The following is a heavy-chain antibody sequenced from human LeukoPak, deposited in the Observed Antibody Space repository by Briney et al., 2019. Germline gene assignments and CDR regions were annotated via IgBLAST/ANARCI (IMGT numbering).Heavy chain of an antibody. J-gene: IGHJ6*02. CDR3: ASLPAALNDYYGMDV. D-gene: IGHD2-2*01. CDR2: VYSGGST. V-gene: IGHV3-53*01. Sequence: GGSLRLSCAASGFTVSSNYMSWVRQTPGKGLEWVSVVYSGGSTYYADSVKSRFTISRDNSKNTLYLQMNSLRPEDTAVYYCASLPAALNDYYGMDVWGQGTTVTVSS. CDR1: GFTVSSNY.